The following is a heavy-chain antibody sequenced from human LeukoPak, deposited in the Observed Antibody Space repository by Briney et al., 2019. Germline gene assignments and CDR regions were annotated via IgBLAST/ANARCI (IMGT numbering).Heavy chain of an antibody. CDR2: ISSSGSTI. Sequence: PGGSLRLSCAASGFTFSDYYMSWIRQAPGKGLEWVSYISSSGSTIYYADSVKGRFTISRDNAKNSLYLQMNSLRADDTAVYYCARDTAGTIAAAGRSDYWGQGTLVTVSS. V-gene: IGHV3-11*04. J-gene: IGHJ4*02. CDR1: GFTFSDYY. CDR3: ARDTAGTIAAAGRSDY. D-gene: IGHD6-13*01.